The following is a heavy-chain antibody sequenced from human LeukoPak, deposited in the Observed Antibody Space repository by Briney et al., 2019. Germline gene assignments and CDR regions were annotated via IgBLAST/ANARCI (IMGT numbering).Heavy chain of an antibody. J-gene: IGHJ4*02. CDR1: GFTFDDYA. CDR2: ISGDGGST. Sequence: GRSLRLSCAASGFTFDDYAMHWVRQAPGKGLEWVSLISGDGGSTYYADSVKGRFTISRDNSKNSLYLQMNSLRTEDTALYYCAKDIFSGSYYNGWGQGTLVTVSS. V-gene: IGHV3-43*02. CDR3: AKDIFSGSYYNG. D-gene: IGHD3-10*01.